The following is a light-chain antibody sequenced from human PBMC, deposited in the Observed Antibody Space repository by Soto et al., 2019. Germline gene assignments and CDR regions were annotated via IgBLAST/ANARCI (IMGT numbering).Light chain of an antibody. CDR3: QQYNNWPQT. CDR1: QSVRDN. V-gene: IGKV3-15*01. J-gene: IGKJ1*01. Sequence: ILLTHSPGALAVSPGEVATLSCRASQSVRDNLAWYQQKPGQAPRLLIYRASIRATGVPARFSGSGSGTEFTLTISSLQSEDFAVYYCQQYNNWPQTFGQGNKVDIK. CDR2: RAS.